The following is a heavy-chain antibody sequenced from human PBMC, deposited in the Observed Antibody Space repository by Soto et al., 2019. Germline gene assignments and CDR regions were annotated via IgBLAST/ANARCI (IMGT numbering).Heavy chain of an antibody. CDR1: GGTFSTYT. CDR2: IIPIIGII. CDR3: AGDPDSHYNDSHASSYP. V-gene: IGHV1-69*08. Sequence: QVQLVQSGAEVKKPGSSVKVSCKASGGTFSTYTITWVRQAPGQGLEWMGRIIPIIGIINYAQKFQGRVTISADQFTGTAYMELNGLRSDDTAVYYCAGDPDSHYNDSHASSYPWGQGTLVTVSS. D-gene: IGHD4-4*01. J-gene: IGHJ5*02.